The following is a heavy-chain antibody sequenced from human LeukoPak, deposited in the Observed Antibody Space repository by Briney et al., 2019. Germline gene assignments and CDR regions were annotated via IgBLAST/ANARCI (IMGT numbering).Heavy chain of an antibody. J-gene: IGHJ3*02. V-gene: IGHV3-21*01. CDR2: ISSSSSYI. CDR1: GFTFSSYS. CDR3: ARDRERGAFDI. Sequence: GGSLRLSCAASGFTFSSYSMNWVRQAPGKGLEWVSSISSSSSYIYYADSVKGRFTISRDNAKNSLYLQMNSLRAEGTAVYYCARDRERGAFDIWGQGTMVTVSS.